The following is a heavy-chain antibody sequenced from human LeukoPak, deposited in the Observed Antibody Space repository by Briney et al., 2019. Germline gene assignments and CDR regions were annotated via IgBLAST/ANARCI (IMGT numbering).Heavy chain of an antibody. Sequence: GGSLRLSCAASGFTFSSYWMHWVRQAPGKGLVWVSRINSDGSSTSYADSVKGRFIISRDNAKDSLYLQMNSLRVEDTAVFYCLRGDRRDYWGQGTLVTVSS. CDR1: GFTFSSYW. V-gene: IGHV3-74*01. CDR2: INSDGSST. CDR3: LRGDRRDY. J-gene: IGHJ4*02.